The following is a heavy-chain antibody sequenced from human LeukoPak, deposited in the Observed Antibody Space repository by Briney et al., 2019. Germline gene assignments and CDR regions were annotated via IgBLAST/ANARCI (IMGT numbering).Heavy chain of an antibody. CDR2: TTDSGGST. J-gene: IGHJ4*02. CDR1: GFTFSSHA. CDR3: AKASGWYLGGYFDY. D-gene: IGHD6-19*01. V-gene: IGHV3-23*01. Sequence: GASLRLSCAAFGFTFSSHAMSWVRQAPGKGLEWVLGTTDSGGSTNYADSVKGRFTISRDNSKNTLYLQMSSLRAEDTAVYYCAKASGWYLGGYFDYWGQGTLVTVSS.